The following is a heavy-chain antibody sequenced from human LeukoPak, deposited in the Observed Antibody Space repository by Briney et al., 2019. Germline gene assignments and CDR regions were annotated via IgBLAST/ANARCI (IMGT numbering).Heavy chain of an antibody. CDR3: AKEPYDSSGYSYYYMDV. CDR2: IWCDGSNK. Sequence: GGSLRLSCAASGFTFSSYGMHWVRQAPGRGLEWVAVIWCDGSNKYYADSVKGRFTISRDNSKNTLYLQMNSLRAEDTAVYYCAKEPYDSSGYSYYYMDVWGKGTTVTVSS. J-gene: IGHJ6*03. D-gene: IGHD3-22*01. V-gene: IGHV3-33*06. CDR1: GFTFSSYG.